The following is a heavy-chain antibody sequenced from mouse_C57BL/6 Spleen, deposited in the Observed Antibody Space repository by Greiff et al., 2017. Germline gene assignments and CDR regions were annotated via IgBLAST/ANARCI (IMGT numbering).Heavy chain of an antibody. D-gene: IGHD4-1*01. CDR1: GFTFSDYG. Sequence: EVHLVESGGGLVQPGGSLKLSCAASGFTFSDYGMAWVRQAPRKGPEWVAFISNLAYSIYYADTVTGRFTISRENAKNTLYLEMSSLRSEDTAMYYCARANWDEYYFDYWGQGTTLTVSS. J-gene: IGHJ2*01. V-gene: IGHV5-15*01. CDR3: ARANWDEYYFDY. CDR2: ISNLAYSI.